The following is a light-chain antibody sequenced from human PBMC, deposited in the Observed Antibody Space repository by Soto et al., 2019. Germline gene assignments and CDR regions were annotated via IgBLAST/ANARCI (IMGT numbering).Light chain of an antibody. V-gene: IGKV1-39*01. Sequence: DIPMTQSPSSLSASVGDRVAITCRASQSISSYLNWYQQKPGKAPKLLIYLTSSLQSGVPSRFSGSGSGTDFTLTINSLKTEDFATYYCQHYNSYSEAFGQGTKVDIK. CDR1: QSISSY. CDR3: QHYNSYSEA. CDR2: LTS. J-gene: IGKJ1*01.